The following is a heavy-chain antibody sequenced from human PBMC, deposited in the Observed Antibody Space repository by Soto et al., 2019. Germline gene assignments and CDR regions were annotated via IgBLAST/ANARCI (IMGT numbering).Heavy chain of an antibody. D-gene: IGHD2-2*01. J-gene: IGHJ6*02. CDR3: ATLTYCSSASCPNYYYVMDV. Sequence: GGSLRLSCAASGFTFTTYSLTWVRQAPGKGLEWVASIGSSSNYIYYADSVKGRFTISRDNAKNSLFLQMNNLRAEDTAVYYCATLTYCSSASCPNYYYVMDVWGQGTTVTVSS. V-gene: IGHV3-21*06. CDR1: GFTFTTYS. CDR2: IGSSSNYI.